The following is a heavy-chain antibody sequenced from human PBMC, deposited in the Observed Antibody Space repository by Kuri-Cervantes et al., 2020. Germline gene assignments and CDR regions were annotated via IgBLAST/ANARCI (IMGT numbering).Heavy chain of an antibody. Sequence: SGPTLVKPTQTLTLTYTFSGFPLSTSGRGVSWVRRPPGKALEWLALINWDDDKFYSTLLKTRLNISKDTSKNQVVLTMTNMDPVDTATYYCARLGNGNYYGAFDIWGQGTMVTVSS. CDR2: INWDDDK. CDR1: GFPLSTSGRG. J-gene: IGHJ3*02. D-gene: IGHD1-26*01. V-gene: IGHV2-70*20. CDR3: ARLGNGNYYGAFDI.